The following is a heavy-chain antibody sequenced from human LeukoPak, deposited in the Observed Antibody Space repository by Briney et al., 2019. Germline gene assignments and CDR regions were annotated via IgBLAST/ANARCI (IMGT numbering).Heavy chain of an antibody. V-gene: IGHV1-2*02. Sequence: ASVKVSCKASGYTFTGYYMHWVRRAPGQGLEWMGWINPNSGGTNYAQKFQGRVTMTRDTSISTAYMELSRLRSDDTAMYYCARATGTTGDWFDPWGQETLVTVSS. D-gene: IGHD1-7*01. CDR2: INPNSGGT. CDR1: GYTFTGYY. J-gene: IGHJ5*02. CDR3: ARATGTTGDWFDP.